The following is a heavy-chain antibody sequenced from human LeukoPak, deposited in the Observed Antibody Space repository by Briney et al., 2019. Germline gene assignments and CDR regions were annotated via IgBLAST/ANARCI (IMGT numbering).Heavy chain of an antibody. J-gene: IGHJ4*02. CDR2: ISSNDGTT. D-gene: IGHD4-11*01. CDR3: ARDYGNHGEYFDY. V-gene: IGHV3-48*03. CDR1: GFTFSSFE. Sequence: GGSLRLSCAASGFTFSSFEMNWVRQAPGKGLEWVSYISSNDGTTYYADSVKGRFTISRDNAKNSLYLQMNSLRAEDTAVYYCARDYGNHGEYFDYWGQGTPVTVSS.